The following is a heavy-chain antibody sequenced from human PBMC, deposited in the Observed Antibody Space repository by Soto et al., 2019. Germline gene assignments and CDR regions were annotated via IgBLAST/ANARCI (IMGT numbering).Heavy chain of an antibody. D-gene: IGHD6-13*01. CDR1: GYTFTSYG. Sequence: QVQLVQSGAEVKKPGASVKVSCKASGYTFTSYGISWVRQAPGQGREWMGGIRAYNGNTNYAQKLQGRVTTTTHTSTSTAYMELRSLRSDDTAVYYCARVLAAYYGMDVWGQGTTVTVSS. CDR2: IRAYNGNT. V-gene: IGHV1-18*01. J-gene: IGHJ6*02. CDR3: ARVLAAYYGMDV.